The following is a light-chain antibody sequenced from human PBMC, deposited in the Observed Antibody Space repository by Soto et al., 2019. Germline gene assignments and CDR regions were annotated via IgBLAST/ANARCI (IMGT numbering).Light chain of an antibody. CDR1: QGIRND. J-gene: IGKJ4*01. CDR2: AAS. Sequence: AIEMTQSPSSLSEYVGDRVIISCRASQGIRNDLGWYQQKPGKAPKLLIYAASSLQSGVPSRFSGSGSGTDFILTISSLQPEDSATYYCLHDHDYPLTFGGGTRVEIK. V-gene: IGKV1-6*01. CDR3: LHDHDYPLT.